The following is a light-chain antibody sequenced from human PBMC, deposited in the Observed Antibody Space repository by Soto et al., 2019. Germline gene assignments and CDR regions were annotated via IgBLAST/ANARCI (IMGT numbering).Light chain of an antibody. CDR3: GTWDSSLSAWV. CDR1: SSNIGNNS. J-gene: IGLJ3*02. CDR2: DDY. V-gene: IGLV1-51*01. Sequence: QSALTQPPSVSAASGQKVTISCSGSSSNIGNNSVSWYQQLPGTVPKVLIYDDYKRPSGIPDRFSGSKSGTSATLGITGLQTGDEADYYCGTWDSSLSAWVFGGGTKVTVL.